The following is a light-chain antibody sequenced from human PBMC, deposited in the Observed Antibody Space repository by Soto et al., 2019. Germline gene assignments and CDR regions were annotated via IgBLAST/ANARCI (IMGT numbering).Light chain of an antibody. V-gene: IGLV1-44*01. Sequence: QSVLTQPPSASGTPGQRVTISCSGSDSNIGSHPVNWYQQLPGTAPKLLIQANSQRPSGVPDRFSGSKSGTSASLAISGLQSEDEADYYCSSYTTSNTWLFGGGTKLTVL. CDR1: DSNIGSHP. CDR3: SSYTTSNTWL. J-gene: IGLJ3*02. CDR2: ANS.